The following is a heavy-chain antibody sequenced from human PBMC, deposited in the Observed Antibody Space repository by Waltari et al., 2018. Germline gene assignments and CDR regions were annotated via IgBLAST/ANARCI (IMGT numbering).Heavy chain of an antibody. D-gene: IGHD6-19*01. J-gene: IGHJ4*02. V-gene: IGHV1-69*01. CDR3: ARMSIAVAGKPFDY. CDR1: GGTFSSYA. Sequence: QVQLVQSGAEVKKPGSSVKVSCKASGGTFSSYAISWVRQAPGQGLEWMGGIITIFGKANSAQKFKGRVTITADESTSTAYMELSSRRSEDTAGYYCARMSIAVAGKPFDYWGQGTLVTVSS. CDR2: IITIFGKA.